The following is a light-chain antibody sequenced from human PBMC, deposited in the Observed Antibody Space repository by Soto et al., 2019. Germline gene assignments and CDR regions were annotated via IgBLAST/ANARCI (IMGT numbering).Light chain of an antibody. CDR2: KAS. V-gene: IGKV1-5*03. CDR3: QQYNSYPIT. CDR1: QSISSW. Sequence: IQMTQSPSTLSASVGDRVTITCRARQSISSWLAWYQQKPGKAPKLLIYKASSLESGVPSRLSGSGSGTEFTLTISSLQPDDFATYYCQQYNSYPITFGQGTRLEI. J-gene: IGKJ5*01.